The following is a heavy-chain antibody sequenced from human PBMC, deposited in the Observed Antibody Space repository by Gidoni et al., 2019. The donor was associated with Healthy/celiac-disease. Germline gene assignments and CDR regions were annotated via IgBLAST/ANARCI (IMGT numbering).Heavy chain of an antibody. CDR2: ISSSSSTI. V-gene: IGHV3-48*01. D-gene: IGHD6-13*01. CDR1: GFHFSRYS. J-gene: IGHJ6*02. Sequence: EVQLVESGGGLVQPGGSLRLSCAAPGFHFSRYSMTWVRQAQGTGMEWVSYISSSSSTIYYADSVKGRFTISRDNAKNSLYLQMNSLRAEDTAVYYCARVLIAAAGTGFYGMDVWGQGTTVTVSS. CDR3: ARVLIAAAGTGFYGMDV.